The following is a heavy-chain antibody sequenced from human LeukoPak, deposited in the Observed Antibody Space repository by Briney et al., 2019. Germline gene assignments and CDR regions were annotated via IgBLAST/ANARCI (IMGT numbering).Heavy chain of an antibody. Sequence: GGSLRLSCAASGFTFSSYWMSWVRQAPGKGLEWVANIKQDGSEKYYVDSVKDRFAISRDNAKNSLYLQMSSLGSEDTAVYYCARAHQGAFDIWGQGTMVTVSS. CDR2: IKQDGSEK. V-gene: IGHV3-7*01. CDR3: ARAHQGAFDI. J-gene: IGHJ3*02. CDR1: GFTFSSYW.